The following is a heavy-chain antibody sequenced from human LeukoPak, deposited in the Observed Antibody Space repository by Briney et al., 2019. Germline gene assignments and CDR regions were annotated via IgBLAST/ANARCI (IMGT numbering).Heavy chain of an antibody. CDR3: ARDWTLNY. CDR1: GFTFGSYA. Sequence: PGRSLRLSCAASGFTFGSYAMHWVRQAPGKGLEWVAVVSFDGDNKYYADSVKDRFTISRDNSQNTLYLQLNSLRAEDTAVYYCARDWTLNYWGQGTLVTVSS. J-gene: IGHJ4*02. CDR2: VSFDGDNK. D-gene: IGHD3/OR15-3a*01. V-gene: IGHV3-30-3*01.